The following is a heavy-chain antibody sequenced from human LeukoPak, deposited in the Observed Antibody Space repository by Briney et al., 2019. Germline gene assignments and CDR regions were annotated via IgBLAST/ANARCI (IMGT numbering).Heavy chain of an antibody. V-gene: IGHV1-18*01. CDR1: GYTFTSYG. D-gene: IGHD3-16*02. CDR2: ISAYNGNT. Sequence: GASVTVSCKASGYTFTSYGISWVRQAPGQGLEWMGWISAYNGNTNYAQKLQGRVTMTTDTSTSTAYMELRSLRSDDTAVYYCARERGDYVWGSYRFYFDYWGQGTLVTVSS. CDR3: ARERGDYVWGSYRFYFDY. J-gene: IGHJ4*02.